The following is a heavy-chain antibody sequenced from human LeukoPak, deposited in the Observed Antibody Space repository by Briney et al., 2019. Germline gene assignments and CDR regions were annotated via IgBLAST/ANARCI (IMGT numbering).Heavy chain of an antibody. D-gene: IGHD3-9*01. CDR1: GFTFSAYW. CDR3: ARDPTENYDILTGFYAEYFQH. Sequence: GGSLRLSCAASGFTFSAYWMNWVRQAPGKGLEWVANIKQDGSEKYYMDSVKGRFTISRDNSKNTLYLQMNSLRAEDTAVYYCARDPTENYDILTGFYAEYFQHWGQGTLVTVSS. V-gene: IGHV3-7*01. J-gene: IGHJ1*01. CDR2: IKQDGSEK.